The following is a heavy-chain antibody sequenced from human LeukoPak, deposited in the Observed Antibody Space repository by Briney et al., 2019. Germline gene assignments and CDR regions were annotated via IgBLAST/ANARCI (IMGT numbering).Heavy chain of an antibody. CDR3: ARGATISETGYFDF. CDR1: GGSFSPYY. J-gene: IGHJ4*03. V-gene: IGHV4-34*01. CDR2: IDHRGDT. Sequence: KPSETLSLTCAVYGGSFSPYYWSWIRQPPRKGLEWIAEIDHRGDTNYNPSVKSRVTISIDTSKNQFSLKVRSLSAADTAVYYCARGATISETGYFDFWGQGTLVTVSS. D-gene: IGHD5-24*01.